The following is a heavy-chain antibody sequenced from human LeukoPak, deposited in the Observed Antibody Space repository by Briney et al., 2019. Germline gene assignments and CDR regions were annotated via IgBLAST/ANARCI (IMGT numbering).Heavy chain of an antibody. J-gene: IGHJ4*02. CDR2: INNDGSSA. CDR3: AKDSTAIPVDY. Sequence: GGSLRLSCAASGFTFSSYWMHWVRQTPGKGLIYISRINNDGSSANYADSVRGRFTISRDNAENTLYLQMNSLRAEDTAVYYCAKDSTAIPVDYWGQGTLVTVSS. CDR1: GFTFSSYW. D-gene: IGHD2-21*02. V-gene: IGHV3-74*01.